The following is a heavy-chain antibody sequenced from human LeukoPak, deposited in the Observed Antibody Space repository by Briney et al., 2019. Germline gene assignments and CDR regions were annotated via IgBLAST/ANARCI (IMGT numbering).Heavy chain of an antibody. CDR1: GFTFSSYA. Sequence: GGSLRLSCAASGFTFSSYAMSWVRQAPGKGLEWVSAISGSGGSTYYADSVKGRITISRDNSKNTLYLQMNSLRAEDTAVYYCAKDDITMVRGVIIPTDGYGMDVWGQGTTVTVSS. CDR2: ISGSGGST. J-gene: IGHJ6*02. CDR3: AKDDITMVRGVIIPTDGYGMDV. V-gene: IGHV3-23*01. D-gene: IGHD3-10*01.